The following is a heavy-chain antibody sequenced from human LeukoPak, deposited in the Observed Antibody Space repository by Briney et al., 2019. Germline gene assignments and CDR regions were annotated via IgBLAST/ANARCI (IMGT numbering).Heavy chain of an antibody. Sequence: EASVKVSCKASGYTFTGYYMHWVRQAPGQGLEWMGWINPNSGGTNYAQKFQGRVTMTRDTSISTAYMELSRLRSDDTAVYYCARTYSGSSPIDYWGQGTLVTVSS. V-gene: IGHV1-2*02. J-gene: IGHJ4*02. CDR3: ARTYSGSSPIDY. CDR2: INPNSGGT. D-gene: IGHD1-26*01. CDR1: GYTFTGYY.